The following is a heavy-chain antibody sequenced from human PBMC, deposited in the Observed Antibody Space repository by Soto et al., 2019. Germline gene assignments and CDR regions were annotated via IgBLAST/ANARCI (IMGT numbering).Heavy chain of an antibody. D-gene: IGHD6-19*01. V-gene: IGHV1-8*01. CDR2: MNPNSGNT. Sequence: ASVKVSCKASGYTFTSYDINWVRQATGQGLEWMGWMNPNSGNTGYAQKFQGRVTMTRNTSISTAYMELSSLRSEDTAVYYCARPQGSGWYAEYFQHWGQGTLVTVSS. J-gene: IGHJ1*01. CDR1: GYTFTSYD. CDR3: ARPQGSGWYAEYFQH.